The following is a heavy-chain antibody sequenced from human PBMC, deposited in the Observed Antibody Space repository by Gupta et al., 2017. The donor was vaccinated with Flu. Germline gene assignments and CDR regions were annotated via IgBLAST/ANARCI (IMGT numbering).Heavy chain of an antibody. Sequence: MSWVGQAPGKGPEWVSGISGDGSNKYYADSVRGRFTTSRDNSKNTVYLQLNSLRDEETALYYCANAWTYCGGGCYQYLFNYWGQGTLVTVSS. V-gene: IGHV3-23*01. D-gene: IGHD2-21*01. CDR3: ANAWTYCGGGCYQYLFNY. CDR2: ISGDGSNK. J-gene: IGHJ4*02.